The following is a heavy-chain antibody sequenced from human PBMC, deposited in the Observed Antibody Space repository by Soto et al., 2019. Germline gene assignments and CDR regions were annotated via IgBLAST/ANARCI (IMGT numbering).Heavy chain of an antibody. D-gene: IGHD5-12*01. CDR2: IKQDGSEK. CDR1: GFTFSSYW. V-gene: IGHV3-7*01. J-gene: IGHJ6*02. Sequence: EVQLVESGGGLVQPGGSLRLSCAASGFTFSSYWMSWVRQAPGKGLEWVANIKQDGSEKYYVDSVKGRFTISRDNAKNSLYLQMNSLRAEDTAVYYCATDPNIVATRRDVYYYYGMDVWGQGTTVTVSS. CDR3: ATDPNIVATRRDVYYYYGMDV.